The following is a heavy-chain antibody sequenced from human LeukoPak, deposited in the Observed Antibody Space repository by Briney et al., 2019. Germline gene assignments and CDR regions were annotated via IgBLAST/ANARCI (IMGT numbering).Heavy chain of an antibody. V-gene: IGHV1-18*01. Sequence: ASVKVSCKASGYTFTSYGIRWVRQAPGQGLEWMGWISAYNGNTNYAQKLQGRVTMTTDTSTSTAYMELRSLRSDDTAVYYCARADGYSYGTRYNWFDPWGQGTLVTVSS. CDR1: GYTFTSYG. D-gene: IGHD5-18*01. CDR3: ARADGYSYGTRYNWFDP. J-gene: IGHJ5*02. CDR2: ISAYNGNT.